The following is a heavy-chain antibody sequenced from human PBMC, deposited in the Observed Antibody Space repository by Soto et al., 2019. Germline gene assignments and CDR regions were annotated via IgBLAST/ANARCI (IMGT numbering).Heavy chain of an antibody. CDR2: IWYDGSKK. CDR3: ARVGCSGDNCYSEY. J-gene: IGHJ4*02. V-gene: IGHV3-33*01. D-gene: IGHD2-15*01. CDR1: GFTFSSYC. Sequence: PGGSLRLSCAASGFTFSSYCMHWVRQAPGKGLEWVAVIWYDGSKKYYADSVKGRFTISRDNSKNTLYLQMNSLRAEDTAVYYCARVGCSGDNCYSEYWGQGTQLTVSS.